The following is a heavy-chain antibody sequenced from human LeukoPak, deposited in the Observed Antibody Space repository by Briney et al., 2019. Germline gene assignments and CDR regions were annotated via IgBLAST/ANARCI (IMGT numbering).Heavy chain of an antibody. D-gene: IGHD3/OR15-3a*01. Sequence: SVKVSCKASRGTFSSYAISWVRQAPGQGLEWMGRIIPIFGTANYAQKFQGRVTITTDESTSTAYMELSSLRSEDTAVYYCARDALRTGYLAGYYYYMDVWGKGTTVTVSS. J-gene: IGHJ6*03. CDR2: IIPIFGTA. CDR3: ARDALRTGYLAGYYYYMDV. CDR1: RGTFSSYA. V-gene: IGHV1-69*05.